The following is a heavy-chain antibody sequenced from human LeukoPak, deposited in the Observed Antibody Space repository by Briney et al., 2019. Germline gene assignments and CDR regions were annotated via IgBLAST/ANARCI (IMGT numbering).Heavy chain of an antibody. V-gene: IGHV4-34*01. J-gene: IGHJ5*02. CDR1: GGSFSGYY. Sequence: KPSETLSLTCAVYGGSFSGYYWGWIRQPPGKGLEWIGEINHSGSTNYNPSLKSRVTISVDTSKNQFSLKLSSVTAADTAVYYCARRGNWFDPWGQGTLVTVSS. CDR3: ARRGNWFDP. CDR2: INHSGST.